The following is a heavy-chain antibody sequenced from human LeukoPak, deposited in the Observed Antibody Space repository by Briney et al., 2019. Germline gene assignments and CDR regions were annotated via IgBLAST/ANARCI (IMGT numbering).Heavy chain of an antibody. D-gene: IGHD2-21*01. J-gene: IGHJ4*02. CDR2: IYSSGST. V-gene: IGHV4-39*01. CDR1: GGSINSATYY. CDR3: ARALAYCAGNCVTDYFDY. Sequence: PSETLSLTCTVSGGSINSATYYWGWIRQPPGKGLEWIGTIYSSGSTSYTPSLESRVTMSVDTSKNQLLLKLTSVTAADTAVYYCARALAYCAGNCVTDYFDYWGQGALVTVSS.